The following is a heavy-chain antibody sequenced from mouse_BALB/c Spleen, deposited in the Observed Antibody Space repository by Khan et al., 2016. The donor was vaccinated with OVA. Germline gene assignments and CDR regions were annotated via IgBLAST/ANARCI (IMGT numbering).Heavy chain of an antibody. CDR2: INTYTGEP. CDR3: ARVGYNGTMDC. CDR1: GFTFTNYG. J-gene: IGHJ4*01. Sequence: QIQLVQSGPELKKPGKTVQISCKASGFTFTNYGMNWVKQAPGKGFKWMGWINTYTGEPTFPDDFKGRFAFSLETSASTAFLQINSLKNEDTATYFCARVGYNGTMDCWGQGTSVTVSS. V-gene: IGHV9-3-1*01. D-gene: IGHD2-14*01.